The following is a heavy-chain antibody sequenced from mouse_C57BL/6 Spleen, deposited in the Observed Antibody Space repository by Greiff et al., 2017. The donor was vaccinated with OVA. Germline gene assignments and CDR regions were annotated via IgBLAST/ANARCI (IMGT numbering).Heavy chain of an antibody. Sequence: VHVKQSVAELVRPGASVKLSCTASGFNIKNTYMHWVKQRPEQGLEWIGRIDPANGNTKYAPKFQGKATITADTSSNTAYLQLSSLTSEDTAIYYCARGSNYSSGFAYWGQGTLVTVSA. J-gene: IGHJ3*01. CDR2: IDPANGNT. CDR1: GFNIKNTY. D-gene: IGHD2-5*01. V-gene: IGHV14-3*01. CDR3: ARGSNYSSGFAY.